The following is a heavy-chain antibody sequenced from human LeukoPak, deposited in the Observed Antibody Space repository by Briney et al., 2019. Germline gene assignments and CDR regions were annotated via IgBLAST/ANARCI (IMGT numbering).Heavy chain of an antibody. V-gene: IGHV3-9*01. J-gene: IGHJ4*02. CDR1: GFTFDDYA. D-gene: IGHD2-2*01. CDR3: ARAREVVVPAAGADY. CDR2: ISWNSGSI. Sequence: SGGSLRLSCAASGFTFDDYAMHWVRQAPGKGLEWVSGISWNSGSIGYADSVKGRFTISRDNAKNTLYLRMNSLRAEDTAVYYCARAREVVVPAAGADYWGQGTLVTVSS.